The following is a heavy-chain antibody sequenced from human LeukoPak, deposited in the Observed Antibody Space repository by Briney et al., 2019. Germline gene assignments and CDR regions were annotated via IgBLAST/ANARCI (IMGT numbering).Heavy chain of an antibody. V-gene: IGHV3-15*01. CDR3: ARQISMNLMDV. J-gene: IGHJ6*02. Sequence: GGSLRLSCGGSGFTFHNAWMDWVRQAPGKGLEWVGRIKSNPDGGTTDFPETVKGRLSISRDDSENTLFLQMNSLKTEDTAVYFCARQISMNLMDVWGQGTTVIVSS. CDR2: IKSNPDGGTT. D-gene: IGHD3-22*01. CDR1: GFTFHNAW.